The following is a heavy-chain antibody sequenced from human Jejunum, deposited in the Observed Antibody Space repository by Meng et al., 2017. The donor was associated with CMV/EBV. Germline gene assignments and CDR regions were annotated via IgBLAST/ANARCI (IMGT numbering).Heavy chain of an antibody. V-gene: IGHV3-21*01. CDR1: FSSYT. J-gene: IGHJ4*02. CDR2: ISSTSSSM. CDR3: ARFGTMIVVEDVDYFDY. D-gene: IGHD3-22*01. Sequence: FSSYTMNWVRQAPGKGLEWVSSISSTSSSMYYADSVKGRFTISRDNAKNSLYLQMNSLRAEDTAVYYCARFGTMIVVEDVDYFDYWGQGTGVTVSS.